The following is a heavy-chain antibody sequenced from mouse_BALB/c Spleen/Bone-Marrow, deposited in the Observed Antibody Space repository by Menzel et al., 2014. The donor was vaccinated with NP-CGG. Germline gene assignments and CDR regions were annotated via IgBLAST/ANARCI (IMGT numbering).Heavy chain of an antibody. J-gene: IGHJ4*01. CDR3: ARWDYAMDY. CDR1: GYAFTNYL. V-gene: IGHV1-54*01. Sequence: QVQLQQSGAELVRPGTSVKVSCKASGYAFTNYLIEWVKQRPGQGLEWIGVINPGSGGTNYNEKFKGKATLTADKSSSTAYMQLSSLTSDDSAVYFCARWDYAMDYWGQRSSLTASS. CDR2: INPGSGGT.